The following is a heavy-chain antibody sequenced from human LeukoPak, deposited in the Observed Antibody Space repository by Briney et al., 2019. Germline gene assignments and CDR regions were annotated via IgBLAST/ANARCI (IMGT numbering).Heavy chain of an antibody. J-gene: IGHJ3*02. CDR2: IIPIFGTA. Sequence: ASVKVSCKASGGTFSSYAISWVRQAPGQGLEWMGGIIPIFGTANYAQKLQGRVTITADESTSTAYMELSSLRSEDTAVYYCARDRGDGYNYDIWGQGTMVTVSS. CDR3: ARDRGDGYNYDI. V-gene: IGHV1-69*13. CDR1: GGTFSSYA. D-gene: IGHD5-24*01.